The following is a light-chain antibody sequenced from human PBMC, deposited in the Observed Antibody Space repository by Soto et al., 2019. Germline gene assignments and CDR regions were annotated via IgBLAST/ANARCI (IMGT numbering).Light chain of an antibody. CDR3: VEFTHFPRA. Sequence: DTVMTQTPLSSPVTLGQPASISCRSSQSLVYSDGNTYLSWLQQRPGQPPRLLIYQVSNRFSGVRSRFGGSGAGTDFTLKISRVEADDVGVYFCVEFTHFPRACGQGTKVEI. V-gene: IGKV2-24*01. CDR2: QVS. J-gene: IGKJ1*01. CDR1: QSLVYSDGNTY.